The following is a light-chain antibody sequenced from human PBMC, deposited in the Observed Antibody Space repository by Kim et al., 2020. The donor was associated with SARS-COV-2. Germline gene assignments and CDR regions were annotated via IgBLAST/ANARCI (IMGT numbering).Light chain of an antibody. CDR3: QQGYSPPWT. J-gene: IGKJ1*01. CDR1: QNIASY. V-gene: IGKV1-39*01. Sequence: AVGDRATITCRASQNIASYVNWFQQKPGKAPELLIYASTSLQTGVPSRFRGSGSGTGFTLTLTSLQPEDSGTYYCQQGYSPPWTFGQGTTVDIK. CDR2: AST.